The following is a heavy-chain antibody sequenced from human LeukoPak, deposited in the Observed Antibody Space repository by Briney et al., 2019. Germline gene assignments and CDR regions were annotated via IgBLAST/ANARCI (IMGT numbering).Heavy chain of an antibody. Sequence: PGGSLRLSCAVSGFTFSTYAMHWVRQAPGQGLEWMAFISHDGRNKYYADSVKGRFTISRDNSKNTLYYCVNVVAATDYYYYGMDVWGQGTTVTVSS. CDR1: GFTFSTYA. V-gene: IGHV3-30*03. J-gene: IGHJ6*02. CDR2: ISHDGRNK. D-gene: IGHD2-15*01. CDR3: DV.